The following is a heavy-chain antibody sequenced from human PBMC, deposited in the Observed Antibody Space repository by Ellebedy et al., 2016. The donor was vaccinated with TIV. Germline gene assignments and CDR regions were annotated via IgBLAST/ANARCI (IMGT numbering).Heavy chain of an antibody. CDR2: ISTYNGET. D-gene: IGHD7-27*01. V-gene: IGHV1-18*01. Sequence: AASVKVSCKASGYTFTNYGLSWVRQAPGQGLEWMGWISTYNGETKYAQTLQGRVAMTTDTSTNTAYMELRSLRSDDTAVYYCVHTGDRGIWGQGTMVTVSS. CDR3: VHTGDRGI. CDR1: GYTFTNYG. J-gene: IGHJ3*02.